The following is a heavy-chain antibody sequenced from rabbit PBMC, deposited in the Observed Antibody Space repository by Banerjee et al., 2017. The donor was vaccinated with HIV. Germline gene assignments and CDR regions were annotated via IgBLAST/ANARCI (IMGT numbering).Heavy chain of an antibody. CDR1: GFDFSSYG. CDR2: IDTVFGST. Sequence: QEQLKESGGGLVQPGGSLTLSCKASGFDFSSYGVSWVRQAPGKGLEWIGYIDTVFGSTYYASWVNGRFTISSHNAQNTLYLQLNSLTAADTATYFCARGGGLWGPGTLVTVS. V-gene: IGHV1S47*01. J-gene: IGHJ4*01. CDR3: ARGGGL.